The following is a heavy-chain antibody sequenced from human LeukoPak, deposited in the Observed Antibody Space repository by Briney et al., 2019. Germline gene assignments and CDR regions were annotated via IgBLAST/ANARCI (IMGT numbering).Heavy chain of an antibody. CDR1: GFTFSSYA. D-gene: IGHD3-10*01. CDR2: ISYDGSNK. J-gene: IGHJ3*02. Sequence: PGGSLRLSCAASGFTFSSYAMHWVRQAPGKGLEWVAVISYDGSNKYYADSVKGRFTISRDNSKNTLYLQMNSLRAEDTAVYYCAHLPHSRGRPRITMERNAFDIWGQGTMVTVSS. V-gene: IGHV3-30*04. CDR3: AHLPHSRGRPRITMERNAFDI.